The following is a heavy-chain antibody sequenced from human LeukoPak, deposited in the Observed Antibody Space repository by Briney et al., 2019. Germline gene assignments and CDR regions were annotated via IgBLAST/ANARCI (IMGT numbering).Heavy chain of an antibody. Sequence: PSETLSLTCTVSGGSISSGDYYWSWIRQPPGKGLEWIGYIYYSGSTYYNPSLKSRVTISVDTSKNQFSLKLSSVTAADTAVYYCARGLYDCSSTSFHPRSDYWGQGTLVTVSS. CDR3: ARGLYDCSSTSFHPRSDY. CDR2: IYYSGST. D-gene: IGHD2-2*01. J-gene: IGHJ4*02. V-gene: IGHV4-30-4*08. CDR1: GGSISSGDYY.